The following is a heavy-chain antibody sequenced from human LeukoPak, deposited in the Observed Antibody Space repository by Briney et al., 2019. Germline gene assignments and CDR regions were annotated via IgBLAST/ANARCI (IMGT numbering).Heavy chain of an antibody. J-gene: IGHJ5*02. CDR2: VKQDGSEK. V-gene: IGHV3-7*01. Sequence: GGSLRLSCAASGFTFSSYWMSWVRQAPGKGLEWVANVKQDGSEKYYVDSVKGRFTISRDNAKNSLYLQMNSLRAEDTAVYYCARDDCSSISCYHNWFDPWGQGTLVTVSS. CDR3: ARDDCSSISCYHNWFDP. CDR1: GFTFSSYW. D-gene: IGHD2-2*01.